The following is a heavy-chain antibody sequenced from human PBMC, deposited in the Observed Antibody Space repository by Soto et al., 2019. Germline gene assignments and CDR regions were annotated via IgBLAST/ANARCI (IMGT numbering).Heavy chain of an antibody. D-gene: IGHD2-15*01. Sequence: PSETLSPTCTVSGGSISSGDYYWSWIRQPPGKGLEWIGYIYYSGSTYYNPSLKGRVTISVDTSKNQFSLKLSSVTAADTAVYYCARGCCQYYYYYGMDVWGQGTTVTVSS. CDR1: GGSISSGDYY. J-gene: IGHJ6*02. CDR2: IYYSGST. V-gene: IGHV4-30-4*01. CDR3: ARGCCQYYYYYGMDV.